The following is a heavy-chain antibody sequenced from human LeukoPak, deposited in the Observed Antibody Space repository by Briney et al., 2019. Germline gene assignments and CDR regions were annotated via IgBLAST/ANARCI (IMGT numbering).Heavy chain of an antibody. J-gene: IGHJ3*02. V-gene: IGHV3-30*18. CDR1: GFTFSGYD. Sequence: PGRSLRLSCAASGFTFSGYDMHWVRQAPGKGLEWVAVISYDGSKKYYGDSVQGRFTISRDNSKNTLFLQMNSLRAEDTAIYYCAKGDYGGYSHGFDIWVQGTRVTVSS. CDR2: ISYDGSKK. D-gene: IGHD4-23*01. CDR3: AKGDYGGYSHGFDI.